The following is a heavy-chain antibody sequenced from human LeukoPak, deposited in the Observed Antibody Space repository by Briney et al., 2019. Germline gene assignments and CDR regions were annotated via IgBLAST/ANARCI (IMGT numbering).Heavy chain of an antibody. V-gene: IGHV3-7*01. CDR3: ARDRGYSNFDY. CDR2: MKEDGSEK. J-gene: IGHJ4*02. CDR1: GFTFSNYW. D-gene: IGHD4-11*01. Sequence: LPGGSLRLSCAASGFTFSNYWMSWVRQAPGKGLEWVANMKEDGSEKNYVDSVKGRFTISRDNAQDSLYLQMNSLRAEDTAVYYCARDRGYSNFDYWGQGTLVTVSS.